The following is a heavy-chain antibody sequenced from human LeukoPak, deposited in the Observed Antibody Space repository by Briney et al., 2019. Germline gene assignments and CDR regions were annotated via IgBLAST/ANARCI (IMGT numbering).Heavy chain of an antibody. CDR2: IYYTGST. CDR1: GGSIDTYY. V-gene: IGHV4-59*01. J-gene: IGHJ4*02. D-gene: IGHD5-18*01. Sequence: SETLSLTCTISGGSIDTYYWSWIRPPPGKGLAWIGYIYYTGSTSYNPSLKSRVTMSLDTSKTQSSLKLSSVTAADTAVYYCARARGYSFDTPYRYFDYWAQGTLVTVSS. CDR3: ARARGYSFDTPYRYFDY.